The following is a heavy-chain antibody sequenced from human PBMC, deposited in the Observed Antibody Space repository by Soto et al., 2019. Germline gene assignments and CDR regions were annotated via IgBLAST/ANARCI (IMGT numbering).Heavy chain of an antibody. CDR1: EFAFSSYA. CDR3: AKTVITTRMYGMDV. D-gene: IGHD3-22*01. J-gene: IGHJ6*02. Sequence: AGGSLRLSCAASEFAFSSYAMSWARQAPGKGLEWVSGISSGSVNTYYADSVKGRFTISRDNSKNTLYLQMSGLRAEDTAVYYCAKTVITTRMYGMDVWGQGTTVTVSS. CDR2: ISSGSVNT. V-gene: IGHV3-23*01.